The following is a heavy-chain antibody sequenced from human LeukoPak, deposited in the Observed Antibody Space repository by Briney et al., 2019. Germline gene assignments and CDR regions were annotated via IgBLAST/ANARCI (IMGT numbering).Heavy chain of an antibody. V-gene: IGHV4-4*02. CDR1: GGSISSSNW. J-gene: IGHJ6*03. CDR3: ARDLLYGSGSYYIDWYYYYYMDV. CDR2: IYHSGST. Sequence: PSETLSLTCAVSGGSISSSNWWSWVRQPPGKGLEWIGEIYHSGSTNYNPSLKSRVTMSVDTSKNQFSLKLSSVTAADTAVYYCARDLLYGSGSYYIDWYYYYYMDVWGKGTTVTVSS. D-gene: IGHD3-10*01.